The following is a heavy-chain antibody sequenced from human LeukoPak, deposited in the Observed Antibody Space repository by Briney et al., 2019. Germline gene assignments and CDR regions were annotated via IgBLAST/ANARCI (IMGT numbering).Heavy chain of an antibody. CDR3: ATVSGGDYFDY. CDR2: IYSGDST. CDR1: GFTVSGDS. Sequence: GGSLRLSCAASGFTVSGDSMSWVRQAPGKGLEWVSLIYSGDSTYYADSVKGRFTISRDNSKNTLYLQMDSLRAEDTAMYYCATVSGGDYFDYWGQGTLVTVSS. J-gene: IGHJ4*02. D-gene: IGHD3-10*01. V-gene: IGHV3-53*01.